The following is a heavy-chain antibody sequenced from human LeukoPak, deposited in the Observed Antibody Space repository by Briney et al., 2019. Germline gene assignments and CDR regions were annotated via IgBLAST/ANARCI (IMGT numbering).Heavy chain of an antibody. Sequence: PGGSLRLSCAASGFTFSSYAMHWVRQAPGKGLEWVAVISYDGSNKYYADSVKGRFTISRDNSKNTLYLQMNSLRAEGTAVYYCARDRPNYFDYWGQGTLVTVSS. CDR3: ARDRPNYFDY. V-gene: IGHV3-30-3*01. CDR1: GFTFSSYA. CDR2: ISYDGSNK. J-gene: IGHJ4*02.